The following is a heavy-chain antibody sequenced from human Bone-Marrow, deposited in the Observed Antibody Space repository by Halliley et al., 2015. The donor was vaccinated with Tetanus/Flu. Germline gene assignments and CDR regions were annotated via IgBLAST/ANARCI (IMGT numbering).Heavy chain of an antibody. Sequence: QLVQSGAEVKKPGASVKVSCKASGYTFTNYGISWVRQAPGQGLEWMGWINAYNGNTNYAQKFQDRVTMTADTSTNTAYMELRSLRSDDPAVYYCARDHSTGWVSLWGQGTLVTVSS. CDR1: GYTFTNYG. D-gene: IGHD6-19*01. J-gene: IGHJ4*02. CDR3: ARDHSTGWVSL. CDR2: INAYNGNT. V-gene: IGHV1-18*01.